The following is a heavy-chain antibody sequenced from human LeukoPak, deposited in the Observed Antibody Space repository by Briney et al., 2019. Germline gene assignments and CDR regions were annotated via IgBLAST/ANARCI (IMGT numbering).Heavy chain of an antibody. Sequence: GGSLRLSCAASGFTFSSYGMHWVRQAPGKGLEWVSSISTSSSYIYYADSVKGRFTIPRDNAKTSLSLQMNSLRAEDTAVYYCATYRQVLLPFESWGQGTLVTVSS. CDR1: GFTFSSYG. D-gene: IGHD2-8*02. CDR2: ISTSSSYI. J-gene: IGHJ4*02. CDR3: ATYRQVLLPFES. V-gene: IGHV3-21*01.